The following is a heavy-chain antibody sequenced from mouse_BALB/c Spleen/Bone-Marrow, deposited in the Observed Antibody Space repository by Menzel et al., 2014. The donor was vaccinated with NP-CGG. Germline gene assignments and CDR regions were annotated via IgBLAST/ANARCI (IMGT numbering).Heavy chain of an antibody. CDR3: ARHGNYYAMDY. Sequence: EVKLMESGGGLVQPGESLKLSCESNEYEFPSHDMSWVRKTPEKRLELVAAINSDGGSTYYPDTMERRFNISRDNTKKTLCLKMSSLRSEDTALYYCARHGNYYAMDYWGQGTSVTVSS. V-gene: IGHV5-2*01. D-gene: IGHD1-1*02. J-gene: IGHJ4*01. CDR1: EYEFPSHD. CDR2: INSDGGST.